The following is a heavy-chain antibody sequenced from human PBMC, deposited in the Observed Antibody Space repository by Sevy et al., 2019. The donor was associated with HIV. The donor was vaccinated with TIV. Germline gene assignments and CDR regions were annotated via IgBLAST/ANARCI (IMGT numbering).Heavy chain of an antibody. D-gene: IGHD5-18*01. CDR1: GFTFSSYS. J-gene: IGHJ4*02. Sequence: GGSLRLSCAASGFTFSSYSMHWVRQAPGKGLEWVAVISYDGSNKYYADSVKGRFTISRDNSKNTLYLQMNSLRAEDTAVYYCAKDSYSYGSGPAYWGQGTLVTVSS. CDR3: AKDSYSYGSGPAY. CDR2: ISYDGSNK. V-gene: IGHV3-30*18.